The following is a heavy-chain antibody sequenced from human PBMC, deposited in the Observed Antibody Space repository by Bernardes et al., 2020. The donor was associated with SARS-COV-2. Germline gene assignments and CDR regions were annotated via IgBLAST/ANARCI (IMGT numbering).Heavy chain of an antibody. CDR3: ARVDLQFLLGYYYAMDV. D-gene: IGHD3-16*01. J-gene: IGHJ6*02. CDR1: GYNFSNFG. CDR2: IDTHNGKT. Sequence: ASVKVSCKASGYNFSNFGITWVRQAPGQGLEWMGWIDTHNGKTHYAQKVQRRLTVTTDTSTHTAYMDLRSLRSDDTAVYYCARVDLQFLLGYYYAMDVWGQGTTVSVSS. V-gene: IGHV1-18*01.